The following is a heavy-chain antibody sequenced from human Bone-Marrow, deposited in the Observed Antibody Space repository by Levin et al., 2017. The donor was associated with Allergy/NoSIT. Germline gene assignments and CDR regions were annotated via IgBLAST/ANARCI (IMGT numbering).Heavy chain of an antibody. CDR2: IRSKAYGGTT. J-gene: IGHJ6*03. CDR1: GFTFGDYA. V-gene: IGHV3-49*04. Sequence: GGSLRLSCTASGFTFGDYAMSWVRQAPGKGLEWVGFIRSKAYGGTTEYAASVKGRFTISRDDSKSIAYLQMNSLKTEDTAVYYCTRVRFLSYMDVWGKGTTVTVSS. D-gene: IGHD3-3*01. CDR3: TRVRFLSYMDV.